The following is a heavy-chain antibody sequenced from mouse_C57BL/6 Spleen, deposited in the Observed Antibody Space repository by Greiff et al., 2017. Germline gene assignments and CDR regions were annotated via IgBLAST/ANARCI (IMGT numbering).Heavy chain of an antibody. J-gene: IGHJ1*03. D-gene: IGHD1-1*01. Sequence: EVQLQQSGAELVRPGASVKLSCTASGFNIKDYYMHWVKQRPEQGLEWIGRIDPEDGDTEYAPKFQGKATMTADPSSNTAYLQLSSLTSEDTAVYYCTTIGYYGRDWYFEVWGTGTTVTVSS. CDR1: GFNIKDYY. V-gene: IGHV14-1*01. CDR2: IDPEDGDT. CDR3: TTIGYYGRDWYFEV.